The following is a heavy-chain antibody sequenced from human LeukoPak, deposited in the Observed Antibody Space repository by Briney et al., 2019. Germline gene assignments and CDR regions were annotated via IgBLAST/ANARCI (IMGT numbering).Heavy chain of an antibody. CDR2: IKQDGSEK. Sequence: GGSLRLSCAASGFTFSSYWMSRVRQAPGKGLEWVANIKQDGSEKYYVDSVKGRFTISRDNAKNSLYLQMNSLRAEDTAVYYCARKVWLLGYYYMDVWGKGTTVTVSS. CDR3: ARKVWLLGYYYMDV. V-gene: IGHV3-7*01. CDR1: GFTFSSYW. D-gene: IGHD6-6*01. J-gene: IGHJ6*03.